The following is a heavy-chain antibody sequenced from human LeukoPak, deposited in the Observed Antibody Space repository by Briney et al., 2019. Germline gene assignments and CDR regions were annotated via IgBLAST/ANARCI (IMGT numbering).Heavy chain of an antibody. CDR1: GFTFSSYG. CDR3: AKDGDYYDSSGYYYHFDY. Sequence: PGGSLRLSCAASGFTFSSYGMHWVRQAPGKGLEWVAVISYDGSNKYYAGSVKGRFTISRDNSKNTLYLQMNSLRAEDTAVYYCAKDGDYYDSSGYYYHFDYWGQGTLVTVSS. V-gene: IGHV3-30*18. J-gene: IGHJ4*02. D-gene: IGHD3-22*01. CDR2: ISYDGSNK.